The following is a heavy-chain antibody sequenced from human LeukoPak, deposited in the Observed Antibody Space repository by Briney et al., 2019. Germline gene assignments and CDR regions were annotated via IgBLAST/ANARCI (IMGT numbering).Heavy chain of an antibody. CDR1: GFTVSSNY. D-gene: IGHD5-18*01. J-gene: IGHJ4*02. Sequence: GGSLRLSCAASGFTVSSNYMSWVRQAPGKGLEWVSVIYSGGSTYYADSVKGRFTISRDNSKNTLYLQMNSLRAEDTAVYYCARDRWGTAMVFDYWGQGTLVTVSS. CDR2: IYSGGST. V-gene: IGHV3-66*01. CDR3: ARDRWGTAMVFDY.